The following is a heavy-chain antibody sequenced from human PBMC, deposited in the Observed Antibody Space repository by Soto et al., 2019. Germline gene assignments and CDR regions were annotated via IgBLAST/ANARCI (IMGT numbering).Heavy chain of an antibody. J-gene: IGHJ6*02. CDR2: IYYSGST. CDR3: ARDKNYYGMDV. V-gene: IGHV4-59*01. CDR1: GGSISSYY. Sequence: SETLSLTCTVSGGSISSYYWSWIRQPPGKGLEWIGYIYYSGSTNYNPSLKSRVTISVDTSKNQFSLKLSSVTAADTAVYYCARDKNYYGMDVWGQGTTVTVSS.